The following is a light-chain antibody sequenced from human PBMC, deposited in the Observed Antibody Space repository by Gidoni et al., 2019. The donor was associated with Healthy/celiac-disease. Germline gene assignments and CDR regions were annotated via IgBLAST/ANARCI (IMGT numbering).Light chain of an antibody. V-gene: IGLV3-19*01. J-gene: IGLJ2*01. CDR3: NSRDSSSNHRV. CDR1: RLSSYD. CDR2: GKN. Sequence: SELTQVPAVSVALCQTVRITCQGVRLSSYDASWYQQNPGHAPVLVIYGKNNRPSGIPDRFSGSSSGNTATWTITGAQAEDEADYYCNSRDSSSNHRVFGGGTKLTVL.